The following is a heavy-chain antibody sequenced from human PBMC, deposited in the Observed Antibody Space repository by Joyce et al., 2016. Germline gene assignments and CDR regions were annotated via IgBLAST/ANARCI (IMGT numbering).Heavy chain of an antibody. J-gene: IGHJ4*02. V-gene: IGHV3-30*03. CDR3: AGGILTGYFDY. Sequence: QGQLVESGGGVVQPGRSLRLSCAASGFTFSNYGMHWVRQDQGKGLEWVAVISYDGSNKHYGDSVKGRFTISRDNSKNTLYLQMNSLRTEDTAVYFCAGGILTGYFDYWGQGTLVSVSS. CDR2: ISYDGSNK. D-gene: IGHD3-9*01. CDR1: GFTFSNYG.